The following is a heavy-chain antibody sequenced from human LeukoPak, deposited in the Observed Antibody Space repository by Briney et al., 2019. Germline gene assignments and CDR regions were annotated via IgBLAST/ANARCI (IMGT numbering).Heavy chain of an antibody. CDR3: ATPLRSYGMDV. CDR2: INHSGST. Sequence: SETLSLTCAVYGGSFSGYYWSWIRQPPGKGLEWIGEINHSGSTNYNPSLKSRVTISVDTSKNQFPLKLSSVTAADTAVYYCATPLRSYGMDVWGQGTTVTVSS. CDR1: GGSFSGYY. V-gene: IGHV4-34*01. J-gene: IGHJ6*02.